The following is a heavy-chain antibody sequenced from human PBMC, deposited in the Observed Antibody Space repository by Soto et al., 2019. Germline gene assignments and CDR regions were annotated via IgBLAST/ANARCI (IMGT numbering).Heavy chain of an antibody. V-gene: IGHV3-30-3*01. CDR1: GFTFSSYA. Sequence: QVQLVESGGGVVQPGRSLRLSCAASGFTFSSYAMHWVRQAPGKGLEWVAVISYDGSNKYYADSVKGRFTISRDNSKNTLYLQMNSLRAEDTAVYYCERDKDYDSSGGGFDYWGQGTLVTVSS. CDR3: ERDKDYDSSGGGFDY. J-gene: IGHJ4*02. D-gene: IGHD3-22*01. CDR2: ISYDGSNK.